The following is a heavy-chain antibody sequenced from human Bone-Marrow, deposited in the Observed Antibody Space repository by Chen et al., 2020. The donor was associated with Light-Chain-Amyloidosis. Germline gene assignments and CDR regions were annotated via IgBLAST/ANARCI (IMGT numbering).Heavy chain of an antibody. CDR2: IRLKAYGGIT. CDR1: GFTFGDYA. V-gene: IGHV3-49*04. Sequence: VESWGGLVQPGRSLRLSCIGSGFTFGDYAMSWVRQARGKGLEWEGFIRLKAYGGITDYGASVKGRLTISRDDSKSIASLQMYSLKTEDSALYYCTRDSLVASVRGMDVWGQGATVIVSS. J-gene: IGHJ6*02. CDR3: TRDSLVASVRGMDV. D-gene: IGHD5-12*01.